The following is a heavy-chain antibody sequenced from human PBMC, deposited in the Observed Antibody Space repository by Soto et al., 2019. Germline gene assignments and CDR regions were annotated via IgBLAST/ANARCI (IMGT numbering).Heavy chain of an antibody. Sequence: QVQLVQSGAEVKKPGASVKVSCKASGYTFTVNYIYWVRQAPGQGLEWIGWINPDSGSTKYAQKFQAWVSITRDTSIDTVFMEVKRLRSDDTAVYYCARGSFTPSRVGMDVWGQGTTVTVSS. CDR3: ARGSFTPSRVGMDV. CDR1: GYTFTVNY. D-gene: IGHD3-16*02. V-gene: IGHV1-2*04. CDR2: INPDSGST. J-gene: IGHJ6*02.